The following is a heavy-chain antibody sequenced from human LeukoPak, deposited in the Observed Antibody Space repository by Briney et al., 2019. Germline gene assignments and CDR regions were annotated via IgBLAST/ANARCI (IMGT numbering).Heavy chain of an antibody. CDR1: GFTFSSYA. Sequence: SGGSLRLSCAASGFTFSSYAMSWVRQAPGKGLEWVSAISGSGGSTYYADSVKGRFTISRDSPKNTLYLQMNTLRPEDTAVYYCARERTGFYAEYWGQGTLVTVSS. J-gene: IGHJ4*02. CDR3: ARERTGFYAEY. CDR2: ISGSGGST. V-gene: IGHV3-23*01. D-gene: IGHD3/OR15-3a*01.